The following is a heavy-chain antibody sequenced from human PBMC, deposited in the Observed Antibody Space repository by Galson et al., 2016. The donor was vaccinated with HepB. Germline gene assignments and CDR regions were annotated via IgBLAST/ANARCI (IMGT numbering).Heavy chain of an antibody. J-gene: IGHJ4*02. D-gene: IGHD6-25*01. V-gene: IGHV3-11*06. CDR3: ARDRTSRAALDY. Sequence: SLRLSCAASGFTFSDFYMAWIRQAPGKGLEYVSHISSGGRDTNYADSVKGRFTISRDNAKKSLYLQMNSLRAEDTVVYYCARDRTSRAALDYWGQGALVTVSS. CDR2: ISSGGRDT. CDR1: GFTFSDFY.